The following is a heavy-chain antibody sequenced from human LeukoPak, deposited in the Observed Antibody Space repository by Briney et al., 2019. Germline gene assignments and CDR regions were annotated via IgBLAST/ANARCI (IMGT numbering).Heavy chain of an antibody. CDR1: GFTFSSYS. J-gene: IGHJ4*02. CDR3: ARRLRYFGKFDY. CDR2: IKQDGSEK. V-gene: IGHV3-7*03. Sequence: GGSLRLSCAASGFTFSSYSMNWVRQAPGKGLEWVANIKQDGSEKYYVDSVKGRFTISRDNAKNSLYLQMNSLRAEDTAVYYCARRLRYFGKFDYWGQETLVTVSS. D-gene: IGHD3-9*01.